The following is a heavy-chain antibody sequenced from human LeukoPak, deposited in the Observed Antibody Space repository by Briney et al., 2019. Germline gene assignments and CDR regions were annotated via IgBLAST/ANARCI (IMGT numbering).Heavy chain of an antibody. J-gene: IGHJ4*02. CDR2: INHSGST. CDR1: GGSFSGYY. CDR3: ARVSRGYTAMVRRQGFDY. V-gene: IGHV4-34*01. Sequence: SETLSLTCAVYGGSFSGYYWSWIRQPPGKGLEWIGEINHSGSTNYNPSLKSRVTISVDTSKNQFSLKLSSVTAADTAEYYCARVSRGYTAMVRRQGFDYWGQGTLVTVSS. D-gene: IGHD5-18*01.